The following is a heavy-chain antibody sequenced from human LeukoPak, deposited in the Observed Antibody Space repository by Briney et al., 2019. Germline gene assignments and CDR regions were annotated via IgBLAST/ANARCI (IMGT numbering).Heavy chain of an antibody. CDR3: VRNHRHWFDP. J-gene: IGHJ5*02. CDR2: IRNAGDGYTT. V-gene: IGHV3-72*01. Sequence: SCKASGYTFTSHYMDWVRQAPGQGPELIGHIRNAGDGYTTEYAASVKGRFTVSRDDSKNSLYLQMNSLKPEDTAVYYCVRNHRHWFDPWGQGTLVTVSS. CDR1: GYTFTSHY.